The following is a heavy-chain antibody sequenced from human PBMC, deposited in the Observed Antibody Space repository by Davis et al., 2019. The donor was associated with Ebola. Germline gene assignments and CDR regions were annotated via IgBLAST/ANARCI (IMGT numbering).Heavy chain of an antibody. Sequence: SQTLSLTRAIPGDSVSSNTAAWNSVRQSPSRGLEWLGRTYYRSKWYNDYAESAKSQITINPDTSRNQFSLKLSSTTAADTAVYYCARPWYSGTYYDAYDIWDKGTMVAVSS. D-gene: IGHD1-26*01. J-gene: IGHJ3*02. CDR1: GDSVSSNTAA. V-gene: IGHV6-1*01. CDR3: ARPWYSGTYYDAYDI. CDR2: TYYRSKWYN.